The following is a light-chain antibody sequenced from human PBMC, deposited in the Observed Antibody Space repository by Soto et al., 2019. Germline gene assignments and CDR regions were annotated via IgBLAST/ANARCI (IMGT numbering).Light chain of an antibody. V-gene: IGKV3-11*01. Sequence: IVLTQSPATLSLSPGERATLSCRARQTVSTYLSWYQHKPGQAPRLLIYGASNRATGIPARFSGSGSETDFTLTISSLEPEDSATYYCQQYNSYVFGPGTKVDIK. J-gene: IGKJ3*01. CDR1: QTVSTY. CDR2: GAS. CDR3: QQYNSYV.